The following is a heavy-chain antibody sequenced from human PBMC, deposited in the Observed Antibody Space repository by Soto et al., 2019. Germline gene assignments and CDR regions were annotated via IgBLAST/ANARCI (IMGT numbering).Heavy chain of an antibody. D-gene: IGHD3-3*01. CDR1: GYTFTSYY. CDR2: INPSGGST. CDR3: ARSFFDNFDY. V-gene: IGHV1-46*01. J-gene: IGHJ4*01. Sequence: ASVKVSCKASGYTFTSYYMHWVRQAPGQGREWMGIINPSGGSTSYAQKFQGRVTMTRDTSTSTAYLQWSSLKASDTAIYYCARSFFDNFDYWGHGTLVTLSS.